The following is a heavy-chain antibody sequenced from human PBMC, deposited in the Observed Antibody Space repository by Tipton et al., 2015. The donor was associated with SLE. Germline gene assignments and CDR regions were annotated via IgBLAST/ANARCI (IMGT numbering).Heavy chain of an antibody. CDR2: IFHNGNT. Sequence: TLSLTCAVSGGSISSGGYSWNWIRQPPGKGLEWIGYIFHNGNTYYNPSLKSRVIISVDRSKTQFSLKLRSVTAADTAVYYCARARADFWSGRYFDYWGQGTLVTVSS. V-gene: IGHV4-30-2*01. CDR1: GGSISSGGYS. CDR3: ARARADFWSGRYFDY. D-gene: IGHD3-3*01. J-gene: IGHJ4*02.